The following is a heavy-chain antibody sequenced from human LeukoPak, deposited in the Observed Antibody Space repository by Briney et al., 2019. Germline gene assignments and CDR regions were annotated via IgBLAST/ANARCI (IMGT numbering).Heavy chain of an antibody. CDR1: GYTFTSYG. V-gene: IGHV1-69*06. CDR3: ARGPEGYYYYYYMDV. J-gene: IGHJ6*03. CDR2: IIPIFGTA. Sequence: LWASVKVSCKASGYTFTSYGISWVRQAPGQGLEWMGGIIPIFGTANYAQKFQGRVTITAGKSTSTAYMELSSLRSEDTAVYYCARGPEGYYYYYYMDVWGKGTTVTVSS.